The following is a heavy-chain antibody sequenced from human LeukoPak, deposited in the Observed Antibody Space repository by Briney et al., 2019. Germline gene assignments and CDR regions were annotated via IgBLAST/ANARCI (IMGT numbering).Heavy chain of an antibody. Sequence: WVRQAPGKGLEWVSAISGSGGSTYYADSVKGRFTISRDNSKNTLYLQMNSLRAEDTAVYYCAKDENYDPNWFDPWGQGTLVTVSS. D-gene: IGHD3-3*01. CDR2: ISGSGGST. J-gene: IGHJ5*02. CDR3: AKDENYDPNWFDP. V-gene: IGHV3-23*01.